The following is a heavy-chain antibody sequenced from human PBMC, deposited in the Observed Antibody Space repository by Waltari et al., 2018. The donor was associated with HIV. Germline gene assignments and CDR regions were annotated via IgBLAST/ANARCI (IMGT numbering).Heavy chain of an antibody. J-gene: IGHJ6*02. CDR3: ARGGVEYCSSTSCSSATAQRAALYGMDV. V-gene: IGHV1-2*04. D-gene: IGHD2-2*01. CDR2: INPNSGGT. Sequence: QVQLVQSGAEVKKPGASVKVSCKASGYTFTGYYMHWVRQAPGQGLEWMGWINPNSGGTNYAQKFQGWVTMTRDTSISTAYMELSRLRSDDTAVYYCARGGVEYCSSTSCSSATAQRAALYGMDVWGQGTTVTVSS. CDR1: GYTFTGYY.